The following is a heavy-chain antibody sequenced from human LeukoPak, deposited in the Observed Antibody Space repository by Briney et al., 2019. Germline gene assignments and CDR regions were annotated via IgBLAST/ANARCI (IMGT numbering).Heavy chain of an antibody. CDR1: GGTFSSYA. V-gene: IGHV1-69*04. Sequence: GASVKVSCKASGGTFSSYAISWVRQAPGQGLEWMGRIIPILGIANYAQKFQGRVTITADKSTSTAYMELSSLGSEDTAVCYCAREVVAYFDYWGQGTLVTVSS. J-gene: IGHJ4*02. CDR2: IIPILGIA. CDR3: AREVVAYFDY. D-gene: IGHD2-15*01.